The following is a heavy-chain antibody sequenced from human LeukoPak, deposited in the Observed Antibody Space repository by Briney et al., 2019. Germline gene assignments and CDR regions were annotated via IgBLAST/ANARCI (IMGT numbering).Heavy chain of an antibody. CDR2: IYYSGTT. J-gene: IGHJ5*02. V-gene: IGHV4-30-4*08. CDR3: ARAPLTTEGANWFDP. D-gene: IGHD4-11*01. Sequence: SETLSLTCTVSGGSISSGDYYWSWIRQPPGKGLEWIGYIYYSGTTYYNPSLKSRVTISVDTSKDQFSLKLSSVTTADTAGYYCARAPLTTEGANWFDPWGQGTLVTVSS. CDR1: GGSISSGDYY.